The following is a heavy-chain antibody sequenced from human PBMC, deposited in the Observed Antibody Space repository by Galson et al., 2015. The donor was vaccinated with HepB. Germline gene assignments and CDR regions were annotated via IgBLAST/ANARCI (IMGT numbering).Heavy chain of an antibody. Sequence: SLRLSCAASGFTFSIYWMSWVRQAPGKGLEWVAVISYEGTNKYNADSVTGRFTISRDNSKNTLYMQMNSLRAEDTAVYYCAKDFWMGASTEGPVDSWGQGTLVTVSS. J-gene: IGHJ4*02. CDR3: AKDFWMGASTEGPVDS. CDR2: ISYEGTNK. V-gene: IGHV3-30*18. CDR1: GFTFSIYW. D-gene: IGHD1-26*01.